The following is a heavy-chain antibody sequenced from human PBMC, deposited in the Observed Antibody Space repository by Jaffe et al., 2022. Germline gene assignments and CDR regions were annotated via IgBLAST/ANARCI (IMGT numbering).Heavy chain of an antibody. Sequence: QLQLQESGPGLVKPSETLSLTCTVSGGSISSSSYYWGWIRQPPGKGLEWIGSIYYSGSTYYNPSLKSRVTISVDTSKNQFSLKLSSVTAADTAVYYCARQGASSGWYVFAFDIWGQGTMVTVSS. J-gene: IGHJ3*02. V-gene: IGHV4-39*01. CDR1: GGSISSSSYY. D-gene: IGHD6-19*01. CDR2: IYYSGST. CDR3: ARQGASSGWYVFAFDI.